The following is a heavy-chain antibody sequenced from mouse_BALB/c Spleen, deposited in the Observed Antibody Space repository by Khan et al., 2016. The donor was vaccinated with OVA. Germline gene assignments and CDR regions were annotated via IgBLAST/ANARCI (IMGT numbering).Heavy chain of an antibody. CDR3: ARNRDGGSYWYFDV. Sequence: QVQLQQSGPGLVAPSQSLSITCTVSGFSLSRYSVHWVRQPPGKGLEWLGIIWIGGSADYNSPLKSRLSISKDNSKSQVFLKMNSLQTDDTAMYYCARNRDGGSYWYFDVWCAGTTVTVSS. J-gene: IGHJ1*01. CDR2: IWIGGSA. V-gene: IGHV2-6-4*01. D-gene: IGHD3-3*01. CDR1: GFSLSRYS.